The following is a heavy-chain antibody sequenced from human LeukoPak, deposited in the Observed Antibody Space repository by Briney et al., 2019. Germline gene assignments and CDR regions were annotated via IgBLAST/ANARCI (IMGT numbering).Heavy chain of an antibody. D-gene: IGHD2-8*02. Sequence: PGGSLRLSCAASGFTFSSYWMTWVRQAPGKGLEWVANIKYDGSEKYYVDSVKGRFTISRDNAKSSLYLQMTSLRAEDTAVYYCARGTTGAYWGQGTLVTVSS. J-gene: IGHJ4*02. CDR3: ARGTTGAY. V-gene: IGHV3-7*01. CDR2: IKYDGSEK. CDR1: GFTFSSYW.